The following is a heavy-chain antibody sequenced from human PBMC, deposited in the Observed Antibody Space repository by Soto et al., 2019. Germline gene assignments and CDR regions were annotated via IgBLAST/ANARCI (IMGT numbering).Heavy chain of an antibody. CDR2: IKSKTDGGTT. Sequence: TGGSLRLSCAASGFTFSNAWMNWVRQAPGKGLEWVGRIKSKTDGGTTDYAAPVKGRFTISRDDSKNTLYLQMNSLKTEDTAVYYCTTDRYIVATIGEALYGMDVWGQGTTVTVSS. J-gene: IGHJ6*02. CDR1: GFTFSNAW. V-gene: IGHV3-15*07. D-gene: IGHD5-12*01. CDR3: TTDRYIVATIGEALYGMDV.